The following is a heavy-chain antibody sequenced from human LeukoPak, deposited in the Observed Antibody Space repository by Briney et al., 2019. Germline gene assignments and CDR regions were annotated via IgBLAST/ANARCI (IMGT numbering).Heavy chain of an antibody. J-gene: IGHJ5*02. V-gene: IGHV1-69*04. CDR1: GYTLTELS. CDR2: IIPILGIA. Sequence: ASVKVSCKVSGYTLTELSMHWVRQAPGQGLEWMGRIIPILGIANYAQKFQGRVTITADKSTSTAYMELSSLRSEDTAVYYCAREQNWFDPWGQGTLVTVSS. CDR3: AREQNWFDP.